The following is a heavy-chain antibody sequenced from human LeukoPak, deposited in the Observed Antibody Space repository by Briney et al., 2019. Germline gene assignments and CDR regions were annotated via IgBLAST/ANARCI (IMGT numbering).Heavy chain of an antibody. CDR1: GYTFTGYY. Sequence: ASVKVSCKASGYTFTGYYMRWVRQAPGQGLEWMGWINPNSGGTNYAQKFQGWVTMTRDTSISTAYMELSRLRSDDTAVYYCARDPGSMVRGVRGTGFDYWGQGTLVTVSS. V-gene: IGHV1-2*04. CDR2: INPNSGGT. D-gene: IGHD3-10*01. CDR3: ARDPGSMVRGVRGTGFDY. J-gene: IGHJ4*02.